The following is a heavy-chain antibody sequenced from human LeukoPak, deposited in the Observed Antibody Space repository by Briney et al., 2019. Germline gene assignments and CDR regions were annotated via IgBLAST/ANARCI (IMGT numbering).Heavy chain of an antibody. CDR2: IIPILGIA. Sequence: AASVKVSCKASGGTFSSYAISWVRQAPGQGREWMGRIIPILGIANYAQKFQGRVTITADKSTSTAYMELSSLRSEDTAVYYCARAEGGYCSGGSCYYWGQGTLVTVSS. J-gene: IGHJ4*02. D-gene: IGHD2-15*01. CDR1: GGTFSSYA. V-gene: IGHV1-69*04. CDR3: ARAEGGYCSGGSCYY.